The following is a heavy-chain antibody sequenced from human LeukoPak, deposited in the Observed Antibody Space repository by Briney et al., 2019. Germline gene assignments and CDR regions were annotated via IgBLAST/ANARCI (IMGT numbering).Heavy chain of an antibody. D-gene: IGHD3-9*01. Sequence: GGSLRLSCEGSGFTFSHYGIHWVRQTPGKGLEWVAAISSDGAETHYADSVKGRFTISRDNSKSPLYLQMNGLRADDTALYYCAREGHYDILTGYSPVEYYFYYMDVWGKGTTVTVSS. V-gene: IGHV3-30*04. CDR1: GFTFSHYG. J-gene: IGHJ6*03. CDR2: ISSDGAET. CDR3: AREGHYDILTGYSPVEYYFYYMDV.